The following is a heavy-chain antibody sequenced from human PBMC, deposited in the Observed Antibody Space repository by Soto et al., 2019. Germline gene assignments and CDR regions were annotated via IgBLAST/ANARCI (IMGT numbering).Heavy chain of an antibody. CDR3: ATSIAATTLDY. Sequence: QLQLQESGPGLMRPSETLSLTCTVPCGSISSSNYYWGWIRQPPGEGLERIGSIYYTGSTYYNPSLKTRVTISLHSSKNRVSLRLRSVTAADTAVYYCATSIAATTLDYWGQGTLATVSS. J-gene: IGHJ4*02. V-gene: IGHV4-39*02. D-gene: IGHD6-13*01. CDR1: CGSISSSNYY. CDR2: IYYTGST.